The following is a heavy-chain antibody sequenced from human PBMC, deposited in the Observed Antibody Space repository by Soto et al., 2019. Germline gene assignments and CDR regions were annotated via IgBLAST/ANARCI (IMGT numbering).Heavy chain of an antibody. D-gene: IGHD2-15*01. V-gene: IGHV4-59*01. J-gene: IGHJ4*02. CDR2: IYYSGST. Sequence: PSETLSLTCTVSGGSISSYYWSWIRQPPGKGLEWIGYIYYSGSTNYNPSLKSRVTISVDTSKNQFSLKLSSVTAADTAVYYCARGGVVVAAAPFDYWGQGTLVTSPQ. CDR1: GGSISSYY. CDR3: ARGGVVVAAAPFDY.